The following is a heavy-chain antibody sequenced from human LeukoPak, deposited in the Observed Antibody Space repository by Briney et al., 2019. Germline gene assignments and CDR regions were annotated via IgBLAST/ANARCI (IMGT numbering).Heavy chain of an antibody. CDR2: INPSGGST. CDR1: GYTFTSYY. CDR3: ARDQYSSSWHDAFDI. Sequence: ASVKVSCKASGYTFTSYYMHWVRQAPGQGLEWMGIINPSGGSTSYAQKFQGRVTMTRDTSTGTVYMELSSLRSEDTAVYYCARDQYSSSWHDAFDIWGQGTMVTVSS. D-gene: IGHD6-13*01. V-gene: IGHV1-46*01. J-gene: IGHJ3*02.